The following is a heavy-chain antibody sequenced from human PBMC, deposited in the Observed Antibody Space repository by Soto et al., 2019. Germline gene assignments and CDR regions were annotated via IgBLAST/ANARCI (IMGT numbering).Heavy chain of an antibody. J-gene: IGHJ6*02. Sequence: SETLSLTCTVSGGSISSSSYYWGWIRQPPGKGLEWIGSIYYSGSTYYNPSLKSRVTISVDTSKNQFSLKLSSVTAADTAVYYCARRYYDIHYGMDVWGQGTTVTVSS. V-gene: IGHV4-39*01. CDR1: GGSISSSSYY. CDR3: ARRYYDIHYGMDV. D-gene: IGHD3-9*01. CDR2: IYYSGST.